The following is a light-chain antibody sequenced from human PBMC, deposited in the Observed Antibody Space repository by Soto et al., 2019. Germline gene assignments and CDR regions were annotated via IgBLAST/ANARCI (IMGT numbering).Light chain of an antibody. CDR1: QTVRNNY. V-gene: IGKV3-20*01. Sequence: ESVLTQSPGTLSLSPGERATLSCRASQTVRNNYLAWYQQKPGQAPRLLIYDASSRATGIPDGFSGGGSGTDFTLTISRLEPEDFAVYYCQQFSSYPLTFGGGTKVDIK. CDR3: QQFSSYPLT. J-gene: IGKJ4*01. CDR2: DAS.